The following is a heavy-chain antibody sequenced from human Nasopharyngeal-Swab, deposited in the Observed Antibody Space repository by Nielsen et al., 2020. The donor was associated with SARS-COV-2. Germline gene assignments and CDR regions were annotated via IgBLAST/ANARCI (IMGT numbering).Heavy chain of an antibody. D-gene: IGHD2-15*01. J-gene: IGHJ4*02. CDR1: GFSLRTYW. Sequence: GESLKISCAASGFSLRTYWMHWVRQSPGKGLLWVSRIDNDGAITNYADSVKGRFTISRDNVKNTLYLQMNSLRADDTAVYYCARDVGGRDNYWGQGALVTVSS. CDR3: ARDVGGRDNY. CDR2: IDNDGAIT. V-gene: IGHV3-74*01.